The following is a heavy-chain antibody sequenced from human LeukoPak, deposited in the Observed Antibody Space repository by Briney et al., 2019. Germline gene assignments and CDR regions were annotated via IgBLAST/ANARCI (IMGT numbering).Heavy chain of an antibody. J-gene: IGHJ4*01. Sequence: SETLSLTCTVSGGSISGYYWSWIRQPPGKGLEWIGNIYYRGSTNYNPSLESRITMSVDTSKNQFSLKVSSVTAADTAVFYCARYHDYQRDFDTLGPETLVTVSS. CDR2: IYYRGST. CDR1: GGSISGYY. V-gene: IGHV4-59*08. D-gene: IGHD4-11*01. CDR3: ARYHDYQRDFDT.